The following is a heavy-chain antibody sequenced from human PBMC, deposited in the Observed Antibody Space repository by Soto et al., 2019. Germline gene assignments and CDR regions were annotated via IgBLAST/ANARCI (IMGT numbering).Heavy chain of an antibody. CDR1: GGSISSSNW. CDR2: IYHSGST. V-gene: IGHV4-4*02. J-gene: IGHJ6*02. CDR3: ARVRRTAVAGPTGMDV. D-gene: IGHD6-19*01. Sequence: SVTLSLTCAVSGGSISSSNWWSWVRQPPGKGLVWIGEIYHSGSTNYNPSLKSRVTISVDKSKNQFSLKLSSVTAADTAVYYCARVRRTAVAGPTGMDVWGQGTTVTVSS.